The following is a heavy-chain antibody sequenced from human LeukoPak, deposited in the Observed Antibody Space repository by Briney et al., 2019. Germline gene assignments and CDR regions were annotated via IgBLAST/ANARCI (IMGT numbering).Heavy chain of an antibody. CDR2: VNPNSGHT. V-gene: IGHV1-8*01. CDR1: GYTFTSYD. Sequence: GASVTVSFKASGYTFTSYDVNWVRQATGQGLEWMGWVNPNSGHTGYAQKFQGRVTMTTNTSISTAYMELSSLRSEDTAVYYCARGAPGSYCSGGSCPYFDYWGQGTLVSVSS. CDR3: ARGAPGSYCSGGSCPYFDY. J-gene: IGHJ4*02. D-gene: IGHD2-15*01.